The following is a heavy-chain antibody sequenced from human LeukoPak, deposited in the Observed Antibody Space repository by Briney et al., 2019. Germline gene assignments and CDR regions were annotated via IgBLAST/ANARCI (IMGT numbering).Heavy chain of an antibody. CDR3: AREGRYGDYSNWFDP. J-gene: IGHJ5*02. V-gene: IGHV3-48*03. CDR2: ISSSGSTI. CDR1: GFTFSSYE. Sequence: GGSLRLSCAASGFTFSSYEMNWVRQAPGKGLEWVSYISSSGSTIYYADSVKGRFTISRDNAKNSLYLQMNSLRAEDTAVYCCAREGRYGDYSNWFDPWGQGTLVTVSS. D-gene: IGHD4-17*01.